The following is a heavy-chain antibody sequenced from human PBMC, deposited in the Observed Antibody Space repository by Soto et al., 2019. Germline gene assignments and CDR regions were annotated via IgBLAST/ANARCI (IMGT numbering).Heavy chain of an antibody. CDR2: ISGTSEYI. J-gene: IGHJ4*02. Sequence: LRLSCAASGFPFSSYSMTWVRQRPGKGLEWVSSISGTSEYIYYADSLKGRFTISRDNARNSVYLQIHSLRTDDTAVYYCARSFDSVGDSWGQGTLVTVSS. CDR3: ARSFDSVGDS. D-gene: IGHD3-9*01. V-gene: IGHV3-21*01. CDR1: GFPFSSYS.